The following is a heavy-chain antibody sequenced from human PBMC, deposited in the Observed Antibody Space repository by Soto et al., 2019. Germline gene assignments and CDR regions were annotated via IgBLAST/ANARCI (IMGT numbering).Heavy chain of an antibody. Sequence: PSETLSLTCAVSGGSISSSNWWSWVRQPPGKGLEWIGEIYHSGSTNYNPSLKSRVTISVDKSKNQFSLKLSSVTAADTAVYYCARTKYSSSPRIDYWGQGTLVTVSS. V-gene: IGHV4-4*02. CDR1: GGSISSSNW. CDR2: IYHSGST. J-gene: IGHJ4*02. CDR3: ARTKYSSSPRIDY. D-gene: IGHD6-6*01.